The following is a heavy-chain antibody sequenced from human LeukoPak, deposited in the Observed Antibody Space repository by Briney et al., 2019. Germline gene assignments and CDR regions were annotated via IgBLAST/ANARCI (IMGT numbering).Heavy chain of an antibody. CDR1: RFTFGDHA. CDR2: IRRRGFGGTT. J-gene: IGHJ6*02. V-gene: IGHV3-49*04. CDR3: TRGPTGLWIHNGMYV. Sequence: GGSLRLSCTTSRFTFGDHAMSWVRQDPGKGLEWVGFIRRRGFGGTTEYDASVKGRFSISRDDSRNIAYLEMNGLKTEDTASYYCTRGPTGLWIHNGMYVWGHGTTVIVSS. D-gene: IGHD4/OR15-4a*01.